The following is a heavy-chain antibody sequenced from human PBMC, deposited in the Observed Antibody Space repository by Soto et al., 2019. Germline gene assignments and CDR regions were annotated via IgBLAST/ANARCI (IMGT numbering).Heavy chain of an antibody. D-gene: IGHD3-10*01. CDR2: IYYSGST. V-gene: IGHV4-31*01. CDR1: GGSISSGGYY. J-gene: IGHJ5*02. CDR3: ARGVLLWFGELSP. Sequence: QVQLQESGPGLVKPSQTLSLTCTVSGGSISSGGYYWSWIRQHPGKGLEWIGYIYYSGSTYYNPSLKRPVXXSXDXXKNQFPLKLSSVTAADTAVYYCARGVLLWFGELSPWGQGTLVTVSS.